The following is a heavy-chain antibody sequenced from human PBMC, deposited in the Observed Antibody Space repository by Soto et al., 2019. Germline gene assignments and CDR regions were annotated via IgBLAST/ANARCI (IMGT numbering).Heavy chain of an antibody. V-gene: IGHV3-74*01. CDR1: GFTFSMYW. CDR2: INDDGSST. D-gene: IGHD3-10*01. Sequence: GSLSLSCAASGFTFSMYWMHWVRQVPGKGPEWVSRINDDGSSTNYADSVKGRFTISRDNAKNTLYLQMNDLRAEDTAVYYCTRGPRSTSTGTGTFWGQGTLGTVAS. CDR3: TRGPRSTSTGTGTF. J-gene: IGHJ4*02.